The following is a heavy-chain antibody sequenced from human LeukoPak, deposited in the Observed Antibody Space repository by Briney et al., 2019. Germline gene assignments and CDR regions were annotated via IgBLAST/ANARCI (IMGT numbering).Heavy chain of an antibody. J-gene: IGHJ6*03. CDR2: INHSGST. Sequence: SETLSLTCAVYGGSFSGYYWSWIRQPPGKGLEWIGEINHSGSTNYNPSLMSRVTISVDTSKNQFSLKLSSVTAADTAVYYCARRTYYYYYMDVWGKGTTVTVSS. CDR3: ARRTYYYYYMDV. V-gene: IGHV4-34*01. CDR1: GGSFSGYY.